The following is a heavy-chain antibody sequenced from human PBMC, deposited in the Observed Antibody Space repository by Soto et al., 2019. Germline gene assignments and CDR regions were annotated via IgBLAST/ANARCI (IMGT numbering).Heavy chain of an antibody. Sequence: QVQLVQSGAEVKKPGSSVKVSCKASGGTFSSYAISWVRQAPGQGLEWMGGIIPIFGTANYAQKFQGRVTITADESTSTAYMELSRMRSEDTAVYYCARDPSYSNYGAYYYGMDVWGQGTTVTVSS. CDR1: GGTFSSYA. J-gene: IGHJ6*02. D-gene: IGHD4-4*01. CDR3: ARDPSYSNYGAYYYGMDV. V-gene: IGHV1-69*01. CDR2: IIPIFGTA.